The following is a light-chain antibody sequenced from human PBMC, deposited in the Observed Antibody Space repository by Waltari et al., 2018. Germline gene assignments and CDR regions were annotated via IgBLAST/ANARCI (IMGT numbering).Light chain of an antibody. CDR2: ENN. CDR1: SSNIGNNY. V-gene: IGLV1-51*02. J-gene: IGLJ2*01. CDR3: GTWDSSLSALVV. Sequence: QSVLTQPPSVSAAPGQKVPISCSGSSSNIGNNYVSWYQQLPGTAPKLLIYENNNQPSGIPDRFSGSSSGTSATLGITGLQTGDEADYYCGTWDSSLSALVVFGGGTKLTVL.